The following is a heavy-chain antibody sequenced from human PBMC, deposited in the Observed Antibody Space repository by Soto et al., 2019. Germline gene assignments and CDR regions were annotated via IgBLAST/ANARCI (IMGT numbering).Heavy chain of an antibody. CDR3: ARHFSSGEYQLREYFQH. CDR1: GGSISSSSYY. D-gene: IGHD2-2*01. J-gene: IGHJ1*01. V-gene: IGHV4-39*01. Sequence: PSETLSLTCTVSGGSISSSSYYWGWIRQPPGKGLEWIGSIYYSGSTYYNPSLKSRVTISVDTSKNQFSLKLSSVTAADTAVYYCARHFSSGEYQLREYFQHWGQGTLVTVSS. CDR2: IYYSGST.